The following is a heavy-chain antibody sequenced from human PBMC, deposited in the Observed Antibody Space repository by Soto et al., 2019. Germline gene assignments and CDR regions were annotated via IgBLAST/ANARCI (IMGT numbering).Heavy chain of an antibody. CDR2: IYSGGYT. J-gene: IGHJ3*02. CDR3: ASLSPPIAVTGIDVFDI. CDR1: GFTVSNNY. D-gene: IGHD6-19*01. V-gene: IGHV3-53*01. Sequence: PGGSLRLSCAVSGFTVSNNYMSWVRQAPGKGLEGVSVIYSGGYTAYGDSVKGRFTISRDNSKNSLYLQMNSLRAEDTAVYFCASLSPPIAVTGIDVFDIWGQGTMDTVSS.